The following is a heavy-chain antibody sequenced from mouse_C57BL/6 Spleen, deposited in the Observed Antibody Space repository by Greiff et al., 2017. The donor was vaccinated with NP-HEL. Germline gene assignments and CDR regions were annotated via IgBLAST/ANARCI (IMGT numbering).Heavy chain of an antibody. J-gene: IGHJ1*03. Sequence: EVKVEESGGGLVQPGGSLKLSCAASGFTFSDYYMYWVRQTPEKRLEWVAYISNGGGSTYYPDTVKGRFTISRDNAKNTLYLQMSRLKSEDTAMYYCARGRAYWYFDVWGTGTTVTVSS. CDR3: ARGRAYWYFDV. V-gene: IGHV5-12*01. D-gene: IGHD3-3*01. CDR1: GFTFSDYY. CDR2: ISNGGGST.